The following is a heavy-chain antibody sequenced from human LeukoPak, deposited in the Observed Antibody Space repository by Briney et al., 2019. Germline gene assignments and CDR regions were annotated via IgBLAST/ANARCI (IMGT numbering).Heavy chain of an antibody. CDR2: IRYDGSNK. CDR3: ARDRDSSGTNDAFDI. V-gene: IGHV3-30*02. Sequence: GGSLRLSCAASGFTFSSYGMHWVRQAPGKGLEWVAFIRYDGSNKYYADSVKGRFTISRDNSKNTLYLQMNSLRAEDTAVYYCARDRDSSGTNDAFDIWGQGTMVTVSS. CDR1: GFTFSSYG. D-gene: IGHD3-22*01. J-gene: IGHJ3*02.